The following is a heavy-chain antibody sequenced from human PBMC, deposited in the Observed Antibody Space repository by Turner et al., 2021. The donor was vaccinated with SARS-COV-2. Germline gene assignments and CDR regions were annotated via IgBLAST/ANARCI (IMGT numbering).Heavy chain of an antibody. CDR3: AGSDNGNYVDFDY. CDR2: IIPIFGTA. CDR1: GGTFSSYA. V-gene: IGHV1-69*01. J-gene: IGHJ4*02. Sequence: QVQLVQSGAEVKKPGSSVKVSCKASGGTFSSYAISWVRQAPGQVLEWMGGIIPIFGTANYAQKCQGRVTITADESTSTDYMELSSLRSEDTAVYYCAGSDNGNYVDFDYWGQGTLVTVSS. D-gene: IGHD1-7*01.